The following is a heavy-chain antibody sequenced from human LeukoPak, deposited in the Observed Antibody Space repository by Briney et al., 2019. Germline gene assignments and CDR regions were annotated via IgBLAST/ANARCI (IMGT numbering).Heavy chain of an antibody. D-gene: IGHD6-6*01. Sequence: SQTLSLTCTVSGGSISSGSYYWSWIRQPAGKGLEWIGRIYTSGSTNYNPSLKSRVTISVDTSKNQFSLKLSSVTAADTAIYYCANSRDRSNIAARRFRVAGRHFVYWGQGTLVTVSS. CDR3: ANSRDRSNIAARRFRVAGRHFVY. CDR2: IYTSGST. V-gene: IGHV4-61*02. CDR1: GGSISSGSYY. J-gene: IGHJ4*02.